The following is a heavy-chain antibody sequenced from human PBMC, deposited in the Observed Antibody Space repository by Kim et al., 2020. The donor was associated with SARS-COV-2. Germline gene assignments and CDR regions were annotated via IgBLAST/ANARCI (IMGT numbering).Heavy chain of an antibody. J-gene: IGHJ6*03. CDR1: GYTFTSYD. V-gene: IGHV1-8*01. Sequence: ASVKVSCKASGYTFTSYDINWVRQATGQGLEWMGWMNPNSGNTGYAQKFQDRVTMTRNTSISTAYMELSSLRSEDTAVYYCARGSIVATIFNYYYYMDVWGKGKTVTVAS. D-gene: IGHD5-12*01. CDR2: MNPNSGNT. CDR3: ARGSIVATIFNYYYYMDV.